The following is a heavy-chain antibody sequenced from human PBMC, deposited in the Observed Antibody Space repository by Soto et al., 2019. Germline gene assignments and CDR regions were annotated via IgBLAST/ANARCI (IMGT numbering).Heavy chain of an antibody. CDR3: ARGLTSGWPLFYYYYMDV. CDR1: GFTVSSNY. Sequence: EMQLVESGGGLVQPGGSLRLSCAASGFTVSSNYMSWVRQAPGKGLEWVSIIYSGGSTYYEDSVKDRFTISRDNSKNKLYLQMNSLRAEDTAVYYCARGLTSGWPLFYYYYMDVWGKGTTVTVSS. D-gene: IGHD6-19*01. J-gene: IGHJ6*03. V-gene: IGHV3-66*01. CDR2: IYSGGST.